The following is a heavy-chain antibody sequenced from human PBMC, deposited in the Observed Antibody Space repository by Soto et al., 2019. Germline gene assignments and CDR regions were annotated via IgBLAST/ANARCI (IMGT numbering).Heavy chain of an antibody. V-gene: IGHV1-3*01. J-gene: IGHJ5*02. Sequence: ASVKVSCKASGITFTTYAIHWVRQAPGQGLEWMGWINVGNGNTRYSQKFQGRVTLTRDTSASTAYMDLSSLTSEDAAIYYCARAISGYVTWGQGTLVTVSS. D-gene: IGHD5-12*01. CDR1: GITFTTYA. CDR2: INVGNGNT. CDR3: ARAISGYVT.